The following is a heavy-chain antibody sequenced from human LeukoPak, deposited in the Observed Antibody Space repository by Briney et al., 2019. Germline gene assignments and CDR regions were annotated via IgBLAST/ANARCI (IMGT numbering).Heavy chain of an antibody. CDR1: GFAFSSYA. J-gene: IGHJ4*02. CDR3: AKVETAAAATLRGFDY. CDR2: IGGSGGST. Sequence: GGPLRLSCAASGFAFSSYAMSWVRQAPGKGLEWVSSIGGSGGSTYYADSVKGRFTISRDNSKNTLYLQMNSLRAEDTAVYYCAKVETAAAATLRGFDYWGQGTLVTVSS. V-gene: IGHV3-23*01. D-gene: IGHD6-13*01.